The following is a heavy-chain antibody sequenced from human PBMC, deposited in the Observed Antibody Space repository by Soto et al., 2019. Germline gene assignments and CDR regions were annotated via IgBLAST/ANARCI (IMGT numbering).Heavy chain of an antibody. CDR1: GFTFSTYA. CDR2: ISAGGYNT. D-gene: IGHD1-26*01. V-gene: IGHV3-23*01. CDR3: AKDHTVYSGYYYYYGMDV. J-gene: IGHJ6*02. Sequence: DVQLLESGGGLVQPGGSLRLSCADSGFTFSTYAINWVRQAPGKGLEWVSSISAGGYNTAYADSVKGRFTISRDNYKNTLYLQKNSLRAEDTGVYYCAKDHTVYSGYYYYYGMDVWGQGTTVTVSS.